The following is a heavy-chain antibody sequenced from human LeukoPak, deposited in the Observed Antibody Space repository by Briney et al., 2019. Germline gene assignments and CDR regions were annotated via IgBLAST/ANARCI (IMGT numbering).Heavy chain of an antibody. CDR2: IYYSGST. V-gene: IGHV4-59*01. CDR1: GGSISSYY. CDR3: ARDPAAGLDY. J-gene: IGHJ4*02. D-gene: IGHD6-13*01. Sequence: SETLSLTCTVSGGSISSYYWSWIRQPPGKGLEWIGHIYYSGSTNYNPSLKSRVTISVDTSKNQFSLKLSSVTAADTVVYYCARDPAAGLDYWGQGTLVTVSS.